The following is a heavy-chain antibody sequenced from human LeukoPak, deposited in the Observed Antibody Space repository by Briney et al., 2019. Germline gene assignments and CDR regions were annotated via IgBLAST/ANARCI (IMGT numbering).Heavy chain of an antibody. CDR2: ISTYTGDT. CDR1: GYTFTSYG. V-gene: IGHV1-18*01. CDR3: TRATIPAAGIDY. D-gene: IGHD6-13*01. J-gene: IGHJ4*02. Sequence: GASVKVSCKASGYTFTSYGVSWVRQAPGQGLEWMGWISTYTGDTNYAQKLQGRLTMTTDTSASTAFMELRSLTSDDTAVYYCTRATIPAAGIDYRGQGTLVTVSS.